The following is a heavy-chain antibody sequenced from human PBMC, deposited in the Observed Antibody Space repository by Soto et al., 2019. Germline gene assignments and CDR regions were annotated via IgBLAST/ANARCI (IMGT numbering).Heavy chain of an antibody. CDR3: ARDRHPYSTKYYFDY. J-gene: IGHJ4*02. CDR2: ISGSGAYT. CDR1: GSTFSTYA. D-gene: IGHD2-2*01. V-gene: IGHV3-23*01. Sequence: GGSLRLSCAASGSTFSTYAMNWVRQPPGKGLEWVSSISGSGAYTYYADSVQGRFTISRDNSKNTLNLQMNSLRAEDTAVYYCARDRHPYSTKYYFDYWGQGTLVTVSS.